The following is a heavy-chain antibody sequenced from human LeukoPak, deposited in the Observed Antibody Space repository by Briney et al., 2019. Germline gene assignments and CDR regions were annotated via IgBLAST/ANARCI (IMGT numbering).Heavy chain of an antibody. D-gene: IGHD3-10*01. V-gene: IGHV3-9*03. CDR1: GFTFDDYA. J-gene: IGHJ3*02. CDR2: ISWNSGSI. Sequence: PGRSLRLSCAASGFTFDDYAMHWVRQAPGKGLERVSGISWNSGSIGYADSVKGRFTISRDNAKNSLYLQMNSLRAEDMALYYCAKDKDYYGSGSPGAFDIWGQGTMVTVSS. CDR3: AKDKDYYGSGSPGAFDI.